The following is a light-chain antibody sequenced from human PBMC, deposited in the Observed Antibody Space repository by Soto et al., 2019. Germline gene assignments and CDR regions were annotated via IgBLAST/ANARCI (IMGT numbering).Light chain of an antibody. J-gene: IGKJ2*01. CDR3: QQYNSFPYT. Sequence: DIQMTQSPSTLSASVGDRVTITCRASQSLSSWLAWYQQKPGKAPNLLIYKASSLDSGVPSRFSGSGSGTEFTLTISSLQPDDFATYYCQQYNSFPYTFGQGTKLEIK. CDR1: QSLSSW. CDR2: KAS. V-gene: IGKV1-5*03.